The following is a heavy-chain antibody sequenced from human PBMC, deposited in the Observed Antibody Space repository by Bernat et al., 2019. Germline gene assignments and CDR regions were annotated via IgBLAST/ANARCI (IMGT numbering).Heavy chain of an antibody. CDR2: IWGDGSKK. CDR3: AKGTSGAGDFDY. Sequence: QVQLVESGGGVVQAGRSLRLSCAASGYTFSKSGMHWVRQAPGNGLEWVAVIWGDGSKKFYADSVKGRFSISKDDSKNTLYLQMNSLTAEDTAVYYCAKGTSGAGDFDYWGQGALVTVSS. D-gene: IGHD3-3*02. CDR1: GYTFSKSG. V-gene: IGHV3-33*06. J-gene: IGHJ4*02.